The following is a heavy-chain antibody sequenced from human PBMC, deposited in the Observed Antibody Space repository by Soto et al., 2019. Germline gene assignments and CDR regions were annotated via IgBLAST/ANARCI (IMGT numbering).Heavy chain of an antibody. J-gene: IGHJ6*02. D-gene: IGHD6-19*01. CDR2: ISGSGGST. CDR3: ANMYSSGYYYYYYGMDV. V-gene: IGHV3-23*01. Sequence: PGGSLTLSCAASGFTFSSYAMSRVRQAPGKGLEWVSAISGSGGSTYYADSVKGRFTISRDNSKNTLYLQMNSLRAEDTAVYYCANMYSSGYYYYYYGMDVWGQGTTVTVSS. CDR1: GFTFSSYA.